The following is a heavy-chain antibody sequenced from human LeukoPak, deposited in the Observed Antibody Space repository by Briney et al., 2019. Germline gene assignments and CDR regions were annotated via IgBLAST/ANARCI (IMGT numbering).Heavy chain of an antibody. V-gene: IGHV4-39*01. CDR1: GGSLSSINYY. J-gene: IGHJ3*02. Sequence: SETLSLTCTVSGGSLSSINYYWGWVRQPPGKGLEGVGSISYSGNTYYNPSLKSRVTISVDTSKNQFSLKLSSVTAADTAVYYCARHDPIVGTPDAFDIWGQGTMVTVSS. D-gene: IGHD1-26*01. CDR3: ARHDPIVGTPDAFDI. CDR2: ISYSGNT.